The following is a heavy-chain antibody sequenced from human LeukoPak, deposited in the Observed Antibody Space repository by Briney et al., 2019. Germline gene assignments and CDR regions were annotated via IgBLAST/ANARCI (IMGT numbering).Heavy chain of an antibody. CDR2: ISSSSSYI. J-gene: IGHJ4*02. CDR3: ARSPDIVATIAFDY. CDR1: GFTFSSYS. V-gene: IGHV3-21*01. D-gene: IGHD5-12*01. Sequence: GGSLRLSCAASGFTFSSYSMNWVRQAPGKGLEWVSSISSSSSYIYYADSVKGRFTISRDNAKTSLYLQMNSLRAEDTAVYYCARSPDIVATIAFDYWGQGTLVTVSS.